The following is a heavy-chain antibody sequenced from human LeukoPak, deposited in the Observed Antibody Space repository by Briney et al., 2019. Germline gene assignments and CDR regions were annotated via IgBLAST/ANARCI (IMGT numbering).Heavy chain of an antibody. D-gene: IGHD1-26*01. CDR2: ISAYNGNT. CDR1: GYTFTSYG. Sequence: ASVKVSCKASGYTFTSYGISWVRQAPGQGLEWMGWISAYNGNTNYAQKLRGRVTMTTDTSTSTAYMELRSLRSDDTAVYYCASLVGAIDGDYFDYWGQGTLVTVSS. CDR3: ASLVGAIDGDYFDY. V-gene: IGHV1-18*01. J-gene: IGHJ4*02.